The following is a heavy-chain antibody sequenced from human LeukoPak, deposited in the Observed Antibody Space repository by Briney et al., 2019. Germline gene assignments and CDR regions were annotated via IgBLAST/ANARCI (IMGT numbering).Heavy chain of an antibody. CDR3: AKDTTKRPYYYYMDV. CDR1: EFTFADYA. V-gene: IGHV3-43D*03. D-gene: IGHD1-26*01. Sequence: PGGSLRLSCTASEFTFADYAMHWVRQAPGKGLEWVSLITWNSDSIYYADSVKGRFTISRDNSKTSLYLQMNSLRSEDTALYYCAKDTTKRPYYYYMDVWGKGTTVTVSS. J-gene: IGHJ6*03. CDR2: ITWNSDSI.